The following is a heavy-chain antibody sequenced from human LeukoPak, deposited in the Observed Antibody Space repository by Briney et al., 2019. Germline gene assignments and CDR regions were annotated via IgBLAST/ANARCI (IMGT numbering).Heavy chain of an antibody. CDR1: GLTFRKYA. CDR2: ISGSGDNI. J-gene: IGHJ4*02. D-gene: IGHD6-13*01. CDR3: AKGSGYSTSWYYDY. Sequence: GGSLRLSCAASGLTFRKYAMSWVRQAPGKGLEWVSHISGSGDNIDYADSVKGRFTISRDNSKSTFYLQMYSLRAEDTAIYYCAKGSGYSTSWYYDYWGQGTLVTVSS. V-gene: IGHV3-23*01.